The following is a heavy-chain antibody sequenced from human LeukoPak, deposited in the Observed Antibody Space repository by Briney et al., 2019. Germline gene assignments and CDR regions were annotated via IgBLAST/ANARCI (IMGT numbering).Heavy chain of an antibody. D-gene: IGHD2-2*01. CDR1: GFTFSSYA. Sequence: HPGGSLRLSCAASGFTFSSYAMSWVRQAPGKGLEWVSAISGSGGSTYYADSVKGRFTISRDNSKNTLYLQMNSLRAEDTAVYYCAKEWGVPAATPNFYYYYGMDVWGQGTTVTVSS. CDR2: ISGSGGST. J-gene: IGHJ6*02. V-gene: IGHV3-23*01. CDR3: AKEWGVPAATPNFYYYYGMDV.